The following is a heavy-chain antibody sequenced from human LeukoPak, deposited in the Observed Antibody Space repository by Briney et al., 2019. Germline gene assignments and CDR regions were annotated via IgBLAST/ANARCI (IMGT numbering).Heavy chain of an antibody. CDR1: GGSISSSSYY. V-gene: IGHV4-39*07. CDR2: IYYSGST. D-gene: IGHD5-12*01. Sequence: PSETLSLTCTVSGGSISSSSYYWGWIRQPPGKGLEWIGSIYYSGSTYYNPSLKSRVTISVDTSKNQFSLKLSSVTAADTAVYYCARASGRVAPFDYWGQGTLVTVSS. CDR3: ARASGRVAPFDY. J-gene: IGHJ4*02.